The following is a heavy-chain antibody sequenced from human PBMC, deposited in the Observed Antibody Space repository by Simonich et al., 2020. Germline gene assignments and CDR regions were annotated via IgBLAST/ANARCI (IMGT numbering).Heavy chain of an antibody. CDR3: AKGLGERITMIVVVIDAFDI. V-gene: IGHV3-23*01. J-gene: IGHJ3*02. CDR2: ISGRGGST. CDR1: GFTFSSYA. D-gene: IGHD3-22*01. Sequence: GGGLVQPGGYMRLSCSASGFTFSSYAMSWVSQAPGKGLELVSAISGRGGSTNYADSVKVRFTISIDNSKNTLYLQMNSLRAEDTAVYYCAKGLGERITMIVVVIDAFDIWGQGTMVTVSS.